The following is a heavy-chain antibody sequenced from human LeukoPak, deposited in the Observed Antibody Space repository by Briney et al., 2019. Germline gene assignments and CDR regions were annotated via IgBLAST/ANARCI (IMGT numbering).Heavy chain of an antibody. J-gene: IGHJ3*02. CDR2: ISSSGSTI. V-gene: IGHV3-11*04. Sequence: GGSLRLSCAASGFTFSDYYMSWIRQAPGKGLEWVSYISSSGSTIYYADSVKGRFTISRDNAKNSLYLQMNSLRAEDTAVYYCATIAAAGYDAFDIWGQGTMVTVSS. CDR1: GFTFSDYY. CDR3: ATIAAAGYDAFDI. D-gene: IGHD6-13*01.